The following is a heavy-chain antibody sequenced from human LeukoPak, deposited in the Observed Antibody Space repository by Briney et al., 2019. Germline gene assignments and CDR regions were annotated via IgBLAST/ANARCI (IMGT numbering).Heavy chain of an antibody. J-gene: IGHJ2*01. CDR2: ISSTSSYI. CDR3: ARTSSGWAPPQPAWYFDL. D-gene: IGHD6-19*01. Sequence: GGSLRLSCAASGSTFNSYTMNWVRQAPGKGLEWVSYISSTSSYIHYADSVKGRFTISRDNAKNSLYLQMNSLRAEDTAVYYCARTSSGWAPPQPAWYFDLWGRGTLVTVSS. CDR1: GSTFNSYT. V-gene: IGHV3-21*01.